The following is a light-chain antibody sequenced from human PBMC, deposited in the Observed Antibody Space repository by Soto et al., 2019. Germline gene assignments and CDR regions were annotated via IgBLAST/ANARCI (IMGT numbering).Light chain of an antibody. V-gene: IGKV3-20*01. J-gene: IGKJ5*01. Sequence: EIVMTQSPAALAVSPGDAGTLSCRASQSVHSRLAWYQQKPGQAPRLLVYGASSRATGIPDRFSGSGSGTDFTLTISRLEPEDFAVYYCQQHGTSPITFGQGTRLEIK. CDR1: QSVHSR. CDR2: GAS. CDR3: QQHGTSPIT.